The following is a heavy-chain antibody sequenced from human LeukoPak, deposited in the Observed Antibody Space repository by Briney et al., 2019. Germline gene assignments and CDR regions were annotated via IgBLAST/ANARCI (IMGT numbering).Heavy chain of an antibody. CDR3: ARGSPIVVVPAAKHYYYYGMDV. CDR2: INHSGST. CDR1: GGSFSGYY. D-gene: IGHD2-2*01. V-gene: IGHV4-34*01. Sequence: KPSETLSLTCAVYGGSFSGYYWSWIRQPPGKGLEWIGEINHSGSTNYNPSLKSRVTISVDTSKNQFSLKLSSVTAADTAVYYCARGSPIVVVPAAKHYYYYGMDVWGKGTTVTVSS. J-gene: IGHJ6*04.